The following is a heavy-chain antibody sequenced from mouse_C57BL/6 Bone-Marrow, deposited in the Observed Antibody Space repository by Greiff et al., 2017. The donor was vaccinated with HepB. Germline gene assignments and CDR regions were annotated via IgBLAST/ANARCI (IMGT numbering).Heavy chain of an antibody. Sequence: VQLQQSGPGLVQPSQSLSITCTVSGFSLTSYGVHWVRQSPGKGLEWLGVIWSGGSTDYNAAFISRLSISKDNSKSQVFFKMNSLQADDTAIYYCARKYGIYYGNYEAMDYWGQGTSVTVSS. D-gene: IGHD2-1*01. CDR1: GFSLTSYG. CDR2: IWSGGST. J-gene: IGHJ4*01. CDR3: ARKYGIYYGNYEAMDY. V-gene: IGHV2-2*01.